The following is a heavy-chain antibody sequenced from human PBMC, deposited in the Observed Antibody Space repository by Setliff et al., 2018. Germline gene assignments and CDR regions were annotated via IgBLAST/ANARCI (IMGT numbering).Heavy chain of an antibody. CDR1: GFIFDDYA. V-gene: IGHV3-74*03. CDR2: LNEDGSIT. J-gene: IGHJ6*03. CDR3: AKEFTVVVPAALALDV. Sequence: PGESLKISCAASGFIFDDYAMHWVRQAPGKGLVWVSRLNEDGSITSYADSVKGRFTISRDNAKNTLYLQMNSLRAEDTAVYYCAKEFTVVVPAALALDVWGKGTTVTVS. D-gene: IGHD2-2*01.